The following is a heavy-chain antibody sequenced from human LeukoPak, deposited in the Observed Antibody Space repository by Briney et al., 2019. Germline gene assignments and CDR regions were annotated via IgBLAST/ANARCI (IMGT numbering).Heavy chain of an antibody. D-gene: IGHD2-15*01. CDR2: ISGSGAST. Sequence: RGSLRLSCAASGFSFNDYAMNWVRQAPGEGREWVSGISGSGASTHYADSVKGRFTISRDNSKNTLYLEMDSLKADDAAIYYCAKKATQSGVSGNWFDPWGQGTLVTVSS. CDR3: AKKATQSGVSGNWFDP. V-gene: IGHV3-23*01. J-gene: IGHJ5*02. CDR1: GFSFNDYA.